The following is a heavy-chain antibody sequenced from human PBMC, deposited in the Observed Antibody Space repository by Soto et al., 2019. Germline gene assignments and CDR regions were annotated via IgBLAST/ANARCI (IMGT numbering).Heavy chain of an antibody. CDR2: VYSGGAT. CDR1: GVSVSRNY. J-gene: IGHJ4*02. CDR3: ARGPGGL. D-gene: IGHD3-10*01. V-gene: IGHV3-53*02. Sequence: QLVETGGGLIQPGTSLTLSCAASGVSVSRNYMTWVRQAPGKGLEWVSFVYSGGATFYADSVKGRFILSRDDAQNTMYLQMNNLRAEDTTVYYGARGPGGLWGRGTLFTVAS.